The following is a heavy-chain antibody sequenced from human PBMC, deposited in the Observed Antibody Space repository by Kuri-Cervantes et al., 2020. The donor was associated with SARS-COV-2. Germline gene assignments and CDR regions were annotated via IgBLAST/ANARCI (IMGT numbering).Heavy chain of an antibody. CDR2: ISSSSSYI. J-gene: IGHJ6*03. Sequence: GGSLRLSCAASGFTFSSYSMNWVRQAPGKGLEWVSSISSSSSYIYYADSVKGRFTISRDNAKNSLYLQMNSLRAEDTAVYYCARDSFWTGYDDPYYFSYMDVWGKGTTVTVSS. CDR3: ARDSFWTGYDDPYYFSYMDV. CDR1: GFTFSSYS. D-gene: IGHD3/OR15-3a*01. V-gene: IGHV3-21*01.